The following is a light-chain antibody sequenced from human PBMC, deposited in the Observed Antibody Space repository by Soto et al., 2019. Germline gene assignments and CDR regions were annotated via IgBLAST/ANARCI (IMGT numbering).Light chain of an antibody. Sequence: QSVLTQPASVSGSPGQSITISCTGTSSDVGSYNLVSWYQQHPVKAPKLMIYEGSKRPSGVSNRFSGSKSDNTASLTISGLQAEDETDYYCCSYAAGSTYVFGTGTKLTVL. CDR3: CSYAAGSTYV. V-gene: IGLV2-23*01. CDR2: EGS. CDR1: SSDVGSYNL. J-gene: IGLJ1*01.